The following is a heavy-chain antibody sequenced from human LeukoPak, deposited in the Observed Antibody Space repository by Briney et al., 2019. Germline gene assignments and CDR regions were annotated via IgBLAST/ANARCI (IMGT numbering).Heavy chain of an antibody. CDR3: PRQSYASGWNPFDY. CDR1: GFTFSSFA. V-gene: IGHV3-23*01. J-gene: IGHJ4*02. CDR2: ISGGGITT. Sequence: GGSLRLSCAASGFTFSSFAMSWVRQAPGKGLEWVSTISGGGITTYYADSAKGRFTISRDNSKNTLYLQMNSLTAEDTAVYYCPRQSYASGWNPFDYWGQGILVTVSS. D-gene: IGHD6-19*01.